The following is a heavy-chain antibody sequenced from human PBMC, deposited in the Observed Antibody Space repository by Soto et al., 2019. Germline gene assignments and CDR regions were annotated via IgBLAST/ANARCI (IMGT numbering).Heavy chain of an antibody. V-gene: IGHV3-21*01. CDR1: GFTLSPYT. Sequence: LSLSCSASGFTLSPYTMNLVLQAPGKGLEWISSISSGSSYIYYAGSVKGRFTISRDNAKNALFLQMNSLRADDTAVYYCARDILSGGAYPDSWGQGTKVTVSS. D-gene: IGHD3-10*01. CDR3: ARDILSGGAYPDS. J-gene: IGHJ5*01. CDR2: ISSGSSYI.